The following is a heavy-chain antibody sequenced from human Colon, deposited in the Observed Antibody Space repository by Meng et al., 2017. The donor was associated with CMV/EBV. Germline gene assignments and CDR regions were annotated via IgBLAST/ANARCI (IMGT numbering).Heavy chain of an antibody. J-gene: IGHJ5*02. CDR1: GGSFNAFY. V-gene: IGHV4-34*12. CDR3: ARDERAAAFMWFDP. D-gene: IGHD6-25*01. Sequence: SETLSLTCAVSGGSFNAFYWSWIHQPPGKGLEWIGEIMPSGHTNYNPSLESRVTISVDKSKNQFSLTLSSVTAADTAVYYCARDERAAAFMWFDPWGQGTLVTVSS. CDR2: IMPSGHT.